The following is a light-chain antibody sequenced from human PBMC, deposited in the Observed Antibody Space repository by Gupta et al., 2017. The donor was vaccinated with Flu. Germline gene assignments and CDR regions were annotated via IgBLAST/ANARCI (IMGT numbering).Light chain of an antibody. Sequence: DIQMTQSPSSLSASVGDRVTITCRASQSISGYLNWYQQKPGKAPKLLIYAASSLQSGVPSRFSGSGSGTDFTLTISSLQPEDFATYYCQQSYSTPDFGGGTKVEIK. CDR3: QQSYSTPD. CDR2: AAS. V-gene: IGKV1-39*01. J-gene: IGKJ4*01. CDR1: QSISGY.